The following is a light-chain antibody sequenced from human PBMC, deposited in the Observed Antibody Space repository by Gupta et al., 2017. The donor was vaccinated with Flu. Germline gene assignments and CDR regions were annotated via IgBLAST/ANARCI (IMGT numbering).Light chain of an antibody. V-gene: IGKV1-33*01. CDR1: QDTKKY. Sequence: DIQMTQSPSSLAASVGDRVTISCQASQDTKKYLNWYQQKPGKAPKLLIYDASNLEIGVPSMFSGSGSGTKFTLTISSLRPEDIATYYCRQEHILPIAFGGGTKVEIK. CDR2: DAS. J-gene: IGKJ4*01. CDR3: RQEHILPIA.